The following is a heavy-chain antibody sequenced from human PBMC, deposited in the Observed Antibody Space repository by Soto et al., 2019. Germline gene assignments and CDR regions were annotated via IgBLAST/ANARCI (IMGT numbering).Heavy chain of an antibody. Sequence: TSETLSLTCSVSGGSISSGGYYCSWIRQHPGKGLEWIGYIYYSGSTYYNPSLKSRVTISVDTSKNQFSLKLSSVTAADTAVYYCARAPYSGYEQWGGYYYYYMDVWGKGTTVTVSS. V-gene: IGHV4-31*03. D-gene: IGHD5-12*01. CDR1: GGSISSGGYY. J-gene: IGHJ6*03. CDR3: ARAPYSGYEQWGGYYYYYMDV. CDR2: IYYSGST.